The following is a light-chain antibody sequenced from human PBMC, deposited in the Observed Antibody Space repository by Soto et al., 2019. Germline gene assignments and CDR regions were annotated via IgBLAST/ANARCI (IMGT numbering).Light chain of an antibody. CDR2: AAT. V-gene: IGKV1-16*01. Sequence: DIQMTQSPSSVSASVGDRATMTCRASRAISNYVAWFQQKPGQAPKSLIHAATNLQSGTPSRFSGSGSGTDFSLTISSLQPEDFATYYCQQYDSYPVTFGGGTNVEIK. J-gene: IGKJ4*01. CDR1: RAISNY. CDR3: QQYDSYPVT.